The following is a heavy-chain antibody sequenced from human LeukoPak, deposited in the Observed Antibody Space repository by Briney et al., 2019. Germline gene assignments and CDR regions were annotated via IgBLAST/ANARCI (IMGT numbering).Heavy chain of an antibody. J-gene: IGHJ5*02. Sequence: GASVKVSCKASGYTFTSYYMHWVRQAPGQGLEWMGIINPSGGSTSYAQKFQGRVTMTRDTSTSTVYMELSSLRSEDTAVYYCARDGVGQQLANWFDPWGQGTLVTVSS. CDR1: GYTFTSYY. V-gene: IGHV1-46*01. CDR3: ARDGVGQQLANWFDP. CDR2: INPSGGST. D-gene: IGHD6-13*01.